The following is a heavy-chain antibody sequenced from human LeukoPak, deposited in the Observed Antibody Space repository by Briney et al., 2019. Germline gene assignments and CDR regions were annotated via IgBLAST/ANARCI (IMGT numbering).Heavy chain of an antibody. V-gene: IGHV3-7*01. CDR2: IKQDGSEK. Sequence: GGSLRLSCVASGFTFSSYWMSWVRQAPGKGLEWVANIKQDGSEKYYVDSVKGRFTISRDNAKNSLYLQMNSLRAEDTAVYYCARETMIVVANDYWGQGTLVTVSS. J-gene: IGHJ4*02. CDR1: GFTFSSYW. CDR3: ARETMIVVANDY. D-gene: IGHD3-22*01.